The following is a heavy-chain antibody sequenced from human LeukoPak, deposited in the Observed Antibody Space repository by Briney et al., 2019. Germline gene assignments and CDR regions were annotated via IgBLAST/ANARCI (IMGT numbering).Heavy chain of an antibody. V-gene: IGHV3-66*01. CDR3: ARDLVDTAMVISQTVDY. CDR2: IYSGGST. CDR1: GFTVSSSY. J-gene: IGHJ4*02. Sequence: GGSLRLSCAASGFTVSSSYMSWVRQAPGKGLEWVSVIYSGGSTYYADSVKGRFTISRDNSKNTLYLQMNSLRAEDTAVYYCARDLVDTAMVISQTVDYWGQGTLVTVSS. D-gene: IGHD5-18*01.